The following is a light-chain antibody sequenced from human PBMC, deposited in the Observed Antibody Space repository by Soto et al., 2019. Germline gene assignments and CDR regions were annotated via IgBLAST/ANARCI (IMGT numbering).Light chain of an antibody. J-gene: IGKJ4*01. CDR2: AAS. CDR3: QQSYSTPLT. CDR1: QSISSY. Sequence: DIQMTQSPSSLSASVGDRVTITCRASQSISSYLNWYQQKPGKAPKLLIYAASSLQSGVPSRVSGSGSGTDFTLTISSLQPEDFATYYCQQSYSTPLTFGGGPKVEIK. V-gene: IGKV1-39*01.